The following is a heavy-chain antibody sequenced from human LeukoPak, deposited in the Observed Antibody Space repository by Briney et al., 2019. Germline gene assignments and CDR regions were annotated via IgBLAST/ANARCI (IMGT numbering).Heavy chain of an antibody. Sequence: KPSETLSLTCTVSGGSISSYYWSWIRQPPGKGLEWIGYIYYSGSTNYNPSLKSRVTISVDTSKNQFSLKLSSVTAADTAVYYCARVLGYCSSTSCRPSTVDYWRQGTLVTVPS. CDR1: GGSISSYY. D-gene: IGHD2-2*01. V-gene: IGHV4-59*01. CDR2: IYYSGST. J-gene: IGHJ4*02. CDR3: ARVLGYCSSTSCRPSTVDY.